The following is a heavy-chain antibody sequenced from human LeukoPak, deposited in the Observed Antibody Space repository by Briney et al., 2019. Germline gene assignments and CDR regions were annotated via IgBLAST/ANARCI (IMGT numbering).Heavy chain of an antibody. CDR3: ARDRGGPEAFDI. CDR2: IYYSGST. Sequence: PSETLSLTCTVSGGSISSSSYYWGWIRQPPGKGLEWIGSIYYSGSTYYNPSLKSRVTISVDTSKNQFSLKLSSVTAADTAVYYCARDRGGPEAFDIWGQGTMVTVSS. J-gene: IGHJ3*02. D-gene: IGHD3-10*01. CDR1: GGSISSSSYY. V-gene: IGHV4-39*07.